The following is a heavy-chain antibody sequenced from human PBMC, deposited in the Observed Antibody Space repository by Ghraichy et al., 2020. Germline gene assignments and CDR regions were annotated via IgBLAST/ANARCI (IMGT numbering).Heavy chain of an antibody. CDR3: AKGAAPDFDY. J-gene: IGHJ4*02. CDR2: ITGSGDST. CDR1: GLTFSSYA. Sequence: GESLNISCAASGLTFSSYAMIWVRQGPGKGLEWVSAITGSGDSTYYADSVKGRFTISRDNSKYTLYLEMNSLRADDTAVYYCAKGAAPDFDYWGQGTLVTVSS. D-gene: IGHD6-25*01. V-gene: IGHV3-23*01.